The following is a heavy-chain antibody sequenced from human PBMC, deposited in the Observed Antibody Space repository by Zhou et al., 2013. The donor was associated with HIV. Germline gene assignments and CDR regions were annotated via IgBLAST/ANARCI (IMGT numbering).Heavy chain of an antibody. V-gene: IGHV1-69-2*01. CDR1: GYTFSDYY. J-gene: IGHJ5*02. CDR3: GTFRGVNA. CDR2: INPKNGQT. Sequence: EVHVEQSGAAMKRPGTTVRISCKVSGYTFSDYYIHWVRQAPGKGLEWMGLINPKNGQTVYADKFEGRLSITADTSSDTSSMSLSGLTYDDTAVFHCGTFRGVNAWGQGTLVSVSS. D-gene: IGHD3-10*01.